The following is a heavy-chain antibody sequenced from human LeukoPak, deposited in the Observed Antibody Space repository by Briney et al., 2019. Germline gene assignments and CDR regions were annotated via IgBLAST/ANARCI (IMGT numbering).Heavy chain of an antibody. CDR1: GYTFTSYD. J-gene: IGHJ5*02. CDR3: ARGECSGGSCYAHRWFDP. CDR2: MNPNSGNT. Sequence: ASVKVSCKASGYTFTSYDINWVRQATGQGLEWMGWMNPNSGNTGYAQKFQSRVTMTRNTSISTAYMELSSLRSEDTAVYYCARGECSGGSCYAHRWFDPWGQGTLVTVSS. V-gene: IGHV1-8*01. D-gene: IGHD2-15*01.